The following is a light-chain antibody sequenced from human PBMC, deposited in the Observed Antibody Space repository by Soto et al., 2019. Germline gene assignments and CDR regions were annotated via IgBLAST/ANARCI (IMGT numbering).Light chain of an antibody. CDR1: QSISSNY. CDR3: QQYGGSRLFT. Sequence: EIVLTQSPGTLSLSPGERATLSCRASQSISSNYLAWYQQKPGQAPRLLIHGVSSRATGIPDRFSGSASGTDLTLTVSRLEPEDFAVYYCQQYGGSRLFTFGPGTKVEIK. J-gene: IGKJ3*01. CDR2: GVS. V-gene: IGKV3-20*01.